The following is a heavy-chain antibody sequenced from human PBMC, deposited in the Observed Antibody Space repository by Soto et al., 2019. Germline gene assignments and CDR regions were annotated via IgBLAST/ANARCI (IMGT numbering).Heavy chain of an antibody. D-gene: IGHD1-1*01. V-gene: IGHV4-34*01. Sequence: PSETLSLTCAVYGGSFSGYYWSWTRQPPGKGLEWIGEINHSGSTNYNPSLKSRVTISADTSKNQFSLKLSSVTAADTAVYYCARGCGRIFDYWGQGTLVTVSS. CDR3: ARGCGRIFDY. J-gene: IGHJ4*02. CDR2: INHSGST. CDR1: GGSFSGYY.